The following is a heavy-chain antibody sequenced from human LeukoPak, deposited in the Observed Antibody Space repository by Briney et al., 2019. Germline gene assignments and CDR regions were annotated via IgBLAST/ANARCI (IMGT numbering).Heavy chain of an antibody. J-gene: IGHJ4*02. V-gene: IGHV4-34*01. CDR1: GGSFSGYY. Sequence: SETLSLTCAVYGGSFSGYYWSWIRQPPGKGLEWIGEINHSGSTNYNPSLKSRVTISVDTSKNQFSLKLSSVTAADTAVYYCASTVSYYFDYWGQGTLITVSS. CDR2: INHSGST. CDR3: ASTVSYYFDY. D-gene: IGHD4-17*01.